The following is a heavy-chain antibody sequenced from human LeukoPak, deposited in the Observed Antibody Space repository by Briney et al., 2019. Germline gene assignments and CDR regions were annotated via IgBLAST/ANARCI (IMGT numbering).Heavy chain of an antibody. CDR1: GFTFSKYW. D-gene: IGHD6-19*01. CDR3: ATKQWLAPPPDS. Sequence: GGSLRLSCAAPGFTFSKYWMLWVRQAQGKGLESVSRINTDGTVTTYADSVKGRFTVSRDNADNTMFLQMNSVRDEDTAVYYCATKQWLAPPPDSWGQGTPVTVSS. J-gene: IGHJ4*02. V-gene: IGHV3-74*01. CDR2: INTDGTVT.